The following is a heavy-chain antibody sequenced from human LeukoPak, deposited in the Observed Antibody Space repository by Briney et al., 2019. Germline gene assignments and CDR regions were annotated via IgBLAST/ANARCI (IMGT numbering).Heavy chain of an antibody. V-gene: IGHV4-34*01. D-gene: IGHD1-1*01. J-gene: IGHJ4*02. Sequence: SETLSLTCAVYGGSFSGYYWSWSRQPPGNGQEWNGEINHSGSTNYNQSLKSRVTISVDTSKNQFSLNLSSVTAADPAVYYCARGQRNWSSYFDYWGQGTLVTVST. CDR1: GGSFSGYY. CDR2: INHSGST. CDR3: ARGQRNWSSYFDY.